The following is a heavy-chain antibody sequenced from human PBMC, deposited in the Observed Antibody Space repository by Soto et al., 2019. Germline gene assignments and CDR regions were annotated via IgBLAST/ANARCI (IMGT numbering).Heavy chain of an antibody. V-gene: IGHV4-39*01. J-gene: IGHJ6*03. CDR2: IYYSGST. D-gene: IGHD3-3*01. CDR3: ARQMRWRYYDFWSGPTGYMDV. Sequence: SETLSLPCTVSGGSISGSSYYWGWIRQPPGKGLEWIGSIYYSGSTYYNPSLKSRVTISVDTSKNQFSLKLSSVTAADTAVYYCARQMRWRYYDFWSGPTGYMDVWGKGTTVTVSS. CDR1: GGSISGSSYY.